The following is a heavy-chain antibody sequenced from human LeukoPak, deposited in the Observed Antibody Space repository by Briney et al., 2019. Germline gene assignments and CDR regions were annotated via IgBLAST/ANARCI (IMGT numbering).Heavy chain of an antibody. CDR3: AKDIGIAVAGIGSTIDY. D-gene: IGHD6-19*01. Sequence: SLRLSCAASGFTFDDYAMHWVRQAPGKGLEWVSGISWNSGSIGYADSVKGRFTISRDNAKNSLYLQMNSLRAEDTALYYCAKDIGIAVAGIGSTIDYWGQGTLVTVSS. CDR2: ISWNSGSI. V-gene: IGHV3-9*01. CDR1: GFTFDDYA. J-gene: IGHJ4*02.